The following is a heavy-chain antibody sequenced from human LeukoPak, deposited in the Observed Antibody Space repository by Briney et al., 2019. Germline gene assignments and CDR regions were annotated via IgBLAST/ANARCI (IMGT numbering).Heavy chain of an antibody. D-gene: IGHD5-12*01. CDR3: AKSVFRAGYLAFDY. CDR2: ISGSGGST. CDR1: GFTFSSYA. V-gene: IGHV3-23*01. Sequence: GGSLRLSCAASGFTFSSYAMSWVRQAPGKGLEWVSAISGSGGSTYYADSVKGRFTISRDNSKNTLYLQMNSLRAEDTAGYYCAKSVFRAGYLAFDYWGQGTLVTVSS. J-gene: IGHJ4*02.